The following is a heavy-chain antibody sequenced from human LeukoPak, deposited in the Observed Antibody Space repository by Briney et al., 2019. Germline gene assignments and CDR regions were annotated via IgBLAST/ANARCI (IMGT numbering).Heavy chain of an antibody. CDR2: IRYDGSNK. CDR3: ARCTETIAAVFFYYYYYYMDV. D-gene: IGHD6-13*01. J-gene: IGHJ6*03. Sequence: GGSLRLSCAASGFTFSSYGMHWVRQAPGKGLEWVAFIRYDGSNKYYADSVKGRFTISRDNSKNTLYLQMNSLRAEDTAVYYCARCTETIAAVFFYYYYYYMDVWGKGTTVTISS. CDR1: GFTFSSYG. V-gene: IGHV3-33*08.